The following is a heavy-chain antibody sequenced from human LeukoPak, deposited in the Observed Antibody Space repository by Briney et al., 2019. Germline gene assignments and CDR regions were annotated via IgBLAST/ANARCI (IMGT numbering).Heavy chain of an antibody. CDR2: FDPEDGET. Sequence: ASVKVSCKVSGYTLTELSMHWVRQAPGKGLEWMGVFDPEDGETIYAQKFQGRVTMTEDTSTDTAYMELSSLRSEDTAVYYCATYGDSSGWYNWFDPWGQGTLVTVSS. J-gene: IGHJ5*02. V-gene: IGHV1-24*01. CDR1: GYTLTELS. CDR3: ATYGDSSGWYNWFDP. D-gene: IGHD6-19*01.